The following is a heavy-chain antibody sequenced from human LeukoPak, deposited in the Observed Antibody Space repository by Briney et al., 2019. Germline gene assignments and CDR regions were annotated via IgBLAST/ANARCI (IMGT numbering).Heavy chain of an antibody. V-gene: IGHV3-30*18. CDR2: ISYDGSDK. J-gene: IGHJ4*02. Sequence: GGSLRLSCAASRFTFSSYVMHWVRQAPGKGLEWVAVISYDGSDKYYADSVKGRFTISRDNSKNTLYLQMNSLRAEDTAVYYCAKEVVRQWLANDYWGQGTLVTVSS. CDR1: RFTFSSYV. CDR3: AKEVVRQWLANDY. D-gene: IGHD6-19*01.